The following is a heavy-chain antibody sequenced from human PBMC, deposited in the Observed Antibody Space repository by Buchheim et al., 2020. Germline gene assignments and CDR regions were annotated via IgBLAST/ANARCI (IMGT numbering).Heavy chain of an antibody. D-gene: IGHD2-21*01. CDR1: GFTFSDYN. CDR2: ISRSSSFI. Sequence: EVQLVESGGGLVKPGGSLRLSCAASGFTFSDYNMNWVRQAPGKGLEWVSSISRSSSFIYYADSVKGRFTNSRDNAKNSLYLQMSSLRVEDTAIFYCARDSRGVLPGGGVVVVSLWDSWGQGTL. V-gene: IGHV3-21*01. J-gene: IGHJ4*02. CDR3: ARDSRGVLPGGGVVVVSLWDS.